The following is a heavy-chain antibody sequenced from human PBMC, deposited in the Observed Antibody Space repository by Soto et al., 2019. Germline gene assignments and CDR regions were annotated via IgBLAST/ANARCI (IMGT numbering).Heavy chain of an antibody. V-gene: IGHV1-2*04. Sequence: ASVKVSCKASGYTFTGYYMHWVRQSPGQGLEWMGWINPNSGGTNYAQKFQGWVTMTRDTSISTAYMELSRLRSDDTAVYYCAREGLVDTAMLAPVLGYWGQGTLVTVSS. CDR1: GYTFTGYY. CDR3: AREGLVDTAMLAPVLGY. CDR2: INPNSGGT. J-gene: IGHJ4*02. D-gene: IGHD5-18*01.